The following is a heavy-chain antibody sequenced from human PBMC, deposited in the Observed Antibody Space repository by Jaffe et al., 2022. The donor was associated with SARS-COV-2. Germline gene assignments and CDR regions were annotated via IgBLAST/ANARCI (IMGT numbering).Heavy chain of an antibody. CDR1: GFSLSTSGVG. CDR3: AHGGAPTHYDAFDI. Sequence: QITLKESGPTLVKPTQTLTLTCTFSGFSLSTSGVGVGWIRQPPGKALEWLALIYWDDDKRYSPSLKSRLTITKDTSKNQVVLTMTNMDPVDTATYYCAHGGAPTHYDAFDIWGQGTMVTVSS. D-gene: IGHD1-1*01. CDR2: IYWDDDK. J-gene: IGHJ3*02. V-gene: IGHV2-5*02.